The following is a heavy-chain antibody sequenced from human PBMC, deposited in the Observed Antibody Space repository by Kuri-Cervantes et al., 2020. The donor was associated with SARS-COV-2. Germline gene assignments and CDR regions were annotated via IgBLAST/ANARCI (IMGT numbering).Heavy chain of an antibody. V-gene: IGHV3-7*03. Sequence: GESLKISCAASGFTFSSYWMTWVRQAPGKGLDWVANVRQDGRDKYYGDSVKGRFTISRDNTKNSLYLQMDSLRAEDTAVYYCAKAGGYCSSTSCSQYGIPDYWGQGTLVTVSS. D-gene: IGHD2-2*01. CDR2: VRQDGRDK. CDR3: AKAGGYCSSTSCSQYGIPDY. J-gene: IGHJ4*02. CDR1: GFTFSSYW.